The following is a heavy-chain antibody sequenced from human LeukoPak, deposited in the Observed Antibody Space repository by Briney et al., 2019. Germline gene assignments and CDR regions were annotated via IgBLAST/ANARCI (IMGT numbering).Heavy chain of an antibody. CDR1: GFTFSSYW. J-gene: IGHJ4*02. Sequence: GGSPRLSCAASGFTFSSYWMNWARQAPGKGLEWVASINHNGNVNYYVDSVKGRFTISRDNAKNSLYLQMSNLRAEDTAVYYCARDGHVDSNYQNYWGQGTLVTVSS. V-gene: IGHV3-7*03. CDR3: ARDGHVDSNYQNY. CDR2: INHNGNVN. D-gene: IGHD4-11*01.